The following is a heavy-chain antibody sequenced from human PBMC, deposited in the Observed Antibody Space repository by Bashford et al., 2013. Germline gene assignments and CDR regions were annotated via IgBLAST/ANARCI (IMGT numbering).Heavy chain of an antibody. CDR2: ILSNDEK. Sequence: SGPTLVKPTGTLTLTCTVSGFSLTTAGVGVNWIRQPPGKALEWLAHILSNDEKSYSTSLRSRLTITKDTSKNQVVLTMTNMDPVDTATYYCAHRGSGRDVVSNWGQGTLVTVSS. J-gene: IGHJ4*02. CDR3: AHRGSGRDVVSN. CDR1: GFSLTTAGVG. V-gene: IGHV2-26*01. D-gene: IGHD6-19*01.